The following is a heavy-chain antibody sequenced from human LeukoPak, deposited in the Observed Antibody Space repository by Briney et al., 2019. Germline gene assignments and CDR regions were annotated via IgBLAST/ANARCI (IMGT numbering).Heavy chain of an antibody. J-gene: IGHJ4*02. CDR1: GYTFTSYG. Sequence: GASVKVSCKASGYTFTSYGISWVRQAPGQGLEWMGWISAYNGNTNYAQKLQGRVTMTTDTSTSTAYMELRSLRSDDTAVYYCARVVEDIAAAAYYFDYWGQGTLVTVSS. CDR3: ARVVEDIAAAAYYFDY. D-gene: IGHD6-13*01. CDR2: ISAYNGNT. V-gene: IGHV1-18*01.